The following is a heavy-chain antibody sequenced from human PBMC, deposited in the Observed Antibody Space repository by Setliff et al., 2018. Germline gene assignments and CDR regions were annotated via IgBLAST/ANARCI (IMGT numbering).Heavy chain of an antibody. CDR1: GGTFSDYY. CDR2: INHRGST. Sequence: SETLSLTCAAYGGTFSDYYWTWIRQPPGKGLEWIGEINHRGSTNYNPSLKSRATISIDTSKDQFSLKLISMSAADTAVYFCARGRNIAARLLDSWGPGALVTVSS. V-gene: IGHV4-34*01. D-gene: IGHD6-6*01. J-gene: IGHJ4*02. CDR3: ARGRNIAARLLDS.